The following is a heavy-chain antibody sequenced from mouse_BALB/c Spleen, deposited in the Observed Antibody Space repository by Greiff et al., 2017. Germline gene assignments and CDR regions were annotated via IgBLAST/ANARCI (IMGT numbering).Heavy chain of an antibody. Sequence: VQGVESGAELMKPGASVKISCKATGYTFSSYWIEWVKQRPGHGLEWIGEILPGSGSTNYNEKFKGKATFTADTSSNTAYMQLSSLTSEDSAVYYCARPIYYGNYYAMDYWGQGTSVTVSS. V-gene: IGHV1-9*01. CDR1: GYTFSSYW. CDR3: ARPIYYGNYYAMDY. D-gene: IGHD2-1*01. CDR2: ILPGSGST. J-gene: IGHJ4*01.